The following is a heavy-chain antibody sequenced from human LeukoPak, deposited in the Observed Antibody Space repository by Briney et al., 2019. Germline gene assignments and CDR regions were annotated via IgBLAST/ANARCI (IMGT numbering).Heavy chain of an antibody. CDR1: GFTFSNAW. V-gene: IGHV3-15*01. D-gene: IGHD6-13*01. Sequence: GGSLRLSCAASGFTFSNAWMSWVRQAPGKGLEWVGRIKSKTDGGTTGYAAPVKGRFTISRDDSENTLYLQMNSLKTEDTAVYYCTTIAAAGGGFDYWGQGTLVTVSS. CDR2: IKSKTDGGTT. CDR3: TTIAAAGGGFDY. J-gene: IGHJ4*02.